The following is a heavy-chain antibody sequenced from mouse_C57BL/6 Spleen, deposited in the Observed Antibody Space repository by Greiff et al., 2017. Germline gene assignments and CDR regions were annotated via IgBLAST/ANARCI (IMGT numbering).Heavy chain of an antibody. D-gene: IGHD2-2*01. V-gene: IGHV5-4*01. J-gene: IGHJ4*01. CDR3: ARGGYDYAMDY. CDR2: ISDGGSYT. Sequence: EVQRVESGGGLVKPGGSLKLSCAASGFTFSSYAMSWVRQTPEKRLEWVATISDGGSYTYYPDNVKGRFTISRDNAKNNLYLQMSHLKSEDTAMYYCARGGYDYAMDYWGQGTSVTVSS. CDR1: GFTFSSYA.